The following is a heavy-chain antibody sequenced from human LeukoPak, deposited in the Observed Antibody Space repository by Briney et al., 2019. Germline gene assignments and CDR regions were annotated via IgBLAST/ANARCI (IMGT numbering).Heavy chain of an antibody. V-gene: IGHV4-39*01. D-gene: IGHD2-21*02. CDR3: ARNPSLHIVVVTAIDY. J-gene: IGHJ4*02. Sequence: SETLSLTCTVSGGSISSSSYYWGWIRQPPGKGLEWIGSIYYGGSTYYNPSLKSRVTISVDTSKNQFSLKLSSVTAADTAVYYCARNPSLHIVVVTAIDYWGQGTLVTVSS. CDR2: IYYGGST. CDR1: GGSISSSSYY.